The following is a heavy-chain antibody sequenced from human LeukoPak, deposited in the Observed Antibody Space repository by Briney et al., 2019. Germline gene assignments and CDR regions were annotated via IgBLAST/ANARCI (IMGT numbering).Heavy chain of an antibody. CDR3: ARGIGLLWFGELLGGFDY. V-gene: IGHV4-59*01. CDR2: IYYSGST. Sequence: PSETLSLTCTVSGGSISSYYWSWIRQPPGKGLEWLGYIYYSGSTNYNPSLKSRVTISVDTSKNQFSLKLSSVTAADTAVYYCARGIGLLWFGELLGGFDYWGQGTLVTVSS. J-gene: IGHJ4*02. D-gene: IGHD3-10*01. CDR1: GGSISSYY.